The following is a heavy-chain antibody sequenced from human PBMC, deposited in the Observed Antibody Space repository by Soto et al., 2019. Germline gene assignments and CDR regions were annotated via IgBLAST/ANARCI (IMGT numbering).Heavy chain of an antibody. D-gene: IGHD1-1*01. CDR2: IIPILGIA. V-gene: IGHV1-69*04. Sequence: ASVKVSCKASGGTFSSYTISWVRQAPGQGLEWMGRIIPILGIANYAQKFQGRVTITADKSTSTAYMELSSLRSEDTAVYYCARDSAGVLTFEAYYYMDVWGKGTTVTVSS. J-gene: IGHJ6*03. CDR3: ARDSAGVLTFEAYYYMDV. CDR1: GGTFSSYT.